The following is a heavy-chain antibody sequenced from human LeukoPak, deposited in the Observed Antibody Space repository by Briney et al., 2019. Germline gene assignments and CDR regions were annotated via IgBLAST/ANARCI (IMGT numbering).Heavy chain of an antibody. CDR1: GFTFSSHG. CDR3: AKDWGYSYGFFDY. CDR2: IRYDGSNK. J-gene: IGHJ4*02. Sequence: GGSLRLSCAASGFTFSSHGMHWVRQAPGKGLEWVAFIRYDGSNKYYADSVKGRFTISRDNSKNTLYLQMNSLRAEDTAVYYCAKDWGYSYGFFDYWGQGTLVTVSS. V-gene: IGHV3-30*02. D-gene: IGHD5-18*01.